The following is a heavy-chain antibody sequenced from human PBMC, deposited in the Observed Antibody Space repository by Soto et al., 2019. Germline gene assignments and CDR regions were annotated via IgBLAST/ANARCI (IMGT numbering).Heavy chain of an antibody. D-gene: IGHD2-2*02. CDR1: GGTFSGYY. CDR2: INHSGST. J-gene: IGHJ4*02. Sequence: SETLSLTCAAYGGTFSGYYLSWIRQPPGKGLEWIGEINHSGSTNYNPSLKSRVTISVDTSKNQFSLKLSSVTAADTAVYYCARGYCSSTSCYKGHFDYWGQGTLVTVSS. CDR3: ARGYCSSTSCYKGHFDY. V-gene: IGHV4-34*01.